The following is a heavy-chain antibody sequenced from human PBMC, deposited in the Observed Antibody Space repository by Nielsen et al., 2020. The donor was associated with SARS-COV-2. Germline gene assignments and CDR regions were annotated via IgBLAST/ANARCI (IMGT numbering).Heavy chain of an antibody. D-gene: IGHD3-10*01. Sequence: GGSLRLSCAASGFTFNIYAMPWVRRAPGRGLQWVTGVSASGGSTYYTDSVKGRFSISRDNSKNTLFLQMHSLRVEDTALYYCAKDGVVRGDALDLWGQGTMVTVSS. V-gene: IGHV3-23*01. CDR1: GFTFNIYA. J-gene: IGHJ3*01. CDR3: AKDGVVRGDALDL. CDR2: VSASGGST.